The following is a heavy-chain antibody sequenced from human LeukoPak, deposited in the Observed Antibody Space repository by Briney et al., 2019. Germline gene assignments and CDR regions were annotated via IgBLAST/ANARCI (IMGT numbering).Heavy chain of an antibody. V-gene: IGHV1-18*01. D-gene: IGHD2-2*02. CDR1: GYTFTNYG. CDR2: ISSYNDNT. CDR3: ARYCDSTSCYSPLYYMDV. Sequence: ASVKVSCKASGYTFTNYGISWVRQAPGRGLEWMGWISSYNDNTHYAQKLQGRVTMTTDTSTSTAYMDLRSLRSDETAVYYCARYCDSTSCYSPLYYMDVWGKGTTVTVSS. J-gene: IGHJ6*03.